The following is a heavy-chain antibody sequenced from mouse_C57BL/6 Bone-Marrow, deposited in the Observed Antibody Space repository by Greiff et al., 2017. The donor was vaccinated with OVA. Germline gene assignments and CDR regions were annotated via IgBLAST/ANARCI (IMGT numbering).Heavy chain of an antibody. J-gene: IGHJ4*01. Sequence: EVQLQQSGPELVKPGASVKISCKASGYSFTGYYTNWVKQSPEKSLEWIGEINPSTGGTTYNQKFKAKATLTVDKSSSTAYMQLKSLTSEDSAVYYCARSGWDDYYAMDYWGQGTSVTVSS. CDR1: GYSFTGYY. V-gene: IGHV1-42*01. CDR2: INPSTGGT. D-gene: IGHD4-1*01. CDR3: ARSGWDDYYAMDY.